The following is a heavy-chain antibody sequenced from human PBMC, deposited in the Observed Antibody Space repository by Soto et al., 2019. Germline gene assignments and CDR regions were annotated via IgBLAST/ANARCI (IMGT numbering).Heavy chain of an antibody. CDR2: VYYTGSA. CDR1: GGSITSSH. V-gene: IGHV4-59*01. Sequence: QVQLQETGPGLVKASETLSLTCTVSGGSITSSHWSWIRQPPGQRLEWIVYVYYTGSADYNPSLKGRFDLILDTSMNQFNLKYISVTASDTAFYFSASLSQYYVGGGGTVSAVAYWGQGTLGTVSA. D-gene: IGHD3-22*01. CDR3: ASLSQYYVGGGGTVSAVAY. J-gene: IGHJ4*02.